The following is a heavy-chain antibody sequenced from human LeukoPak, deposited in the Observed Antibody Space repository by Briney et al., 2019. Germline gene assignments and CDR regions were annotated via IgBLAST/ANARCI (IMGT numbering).Heavy chain of an antibody. CDR2: ISWDGGST. CDR1: GFTFDDYA. Sequence: GGSLRLSCAASGFTFDDYAMHCVRHAPGKGREWVSLISWDGGSTYYADSVKGRFTISRDNSKNSLYLQMNSLRAEDTALYYCAKAASPKSRRYGMDVWGKGTTVTVSS. CDR3: AKAASPKSRRYGMDV. J-gene: IGHJ6*04. V-gene: IGHV3-43D*04.